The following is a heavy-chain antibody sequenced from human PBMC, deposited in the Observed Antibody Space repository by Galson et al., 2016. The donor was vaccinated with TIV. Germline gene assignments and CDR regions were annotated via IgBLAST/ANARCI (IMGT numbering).Heavy chain of an antibody. D-gene: IGHD6-19*01. Sequence: SLRLSCAASGFTFGSYGMHRVRQAPGKGLEWVAVMWFDGSDIYYADSVKGRFTISRDNSKNTLYLQMNSLRGEDTAVYYCARARYSNGWFTDFWGQGTLVTVSS. CDR1: GFTFGSYG. J-gene: IGHJ4*02. CDR2: MWFDGSDI. V-gene: IGHV3-33*01. CDR3: ARARYSNGWFTDF.